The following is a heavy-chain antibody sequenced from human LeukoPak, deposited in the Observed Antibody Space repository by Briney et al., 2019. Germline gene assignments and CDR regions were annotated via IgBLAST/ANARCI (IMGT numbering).Heavy chain of an antibody. D-gene: IGHD6-19*01. V-gene: IGHV1-46*01. CDR1: GYTFTSYY. Sequence: ASVKVSCKASGYTFTSYYMHWVRQAPGQGLEWMGIINPSGGSTSYAQKFQGRATMTRDTSTSTVYMELSSLRSEDTAVYYCARDYGYSSGWYVGEYYFDYWGQGTLVTVSS. J-gene: IGHJ4*02. CDR3: ARDYGYSSGWYVGEYYFDY. CDR2: INPSGGST.